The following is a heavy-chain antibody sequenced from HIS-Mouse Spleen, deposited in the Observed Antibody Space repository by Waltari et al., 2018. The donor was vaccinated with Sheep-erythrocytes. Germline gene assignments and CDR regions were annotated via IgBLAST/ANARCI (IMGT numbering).Heavy chain of an antibody. Sequence: LEWVAVISYDGSNKYYADSVKGRFTISRDNSKNTLYLQMNSLRAEDTAVYYCAKDGVLRFLEGIWGYYYYGMDVWGQGTTVTVSS. CDR3: AKDGVLRFLEGIWGYYYYGMDV. V-gene: IGHV3-30*18. CDR2: ISYDGSNK. J-gene: IGHJ6*02. D-gene: IGHD3-3*01.